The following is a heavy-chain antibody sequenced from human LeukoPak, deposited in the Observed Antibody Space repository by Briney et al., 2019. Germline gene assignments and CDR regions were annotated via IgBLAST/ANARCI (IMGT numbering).Heavy chain of an antibody. V-gene: IGHV3-21*01. CDR2: ISSSSSYI. D-gene: IGHD3-10*01. Sequence: GGSLRLSCAASGFTFSSYSMNWVRQAPGKGLERVSSISSSSSYIYYADSVKGRFTISRDNAKNSQYLQMNSLRAEDTAVYYCARDRSLGTVWFGPKRYYYFDYWGQGTLVTVSS. J-gene: IGHJ4*02. CDR3: ARDRSLGTVWFGPKRYYYFDY. CDR1: GFTFSSYS.